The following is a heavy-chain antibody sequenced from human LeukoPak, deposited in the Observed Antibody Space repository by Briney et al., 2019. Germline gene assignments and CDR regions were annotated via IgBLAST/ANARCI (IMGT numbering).Heavy chain of an antibody. CDR1: GGSISSGGYS. D-gene: IGHD2-15*01. V-gene: IGHV4-30-2*03. J-gene: IGHJ3*02. CDR3: ARHSRTRNCSGGSCIFAFDI. Sequence: PSETLSLTCAVSGGSISSGGYSWSWIRQPPGKGLEWIGYISSTGSTYYNPSLRSLPSTSLNTSKTQFFLNLSSVAAANTAVYYCARHSRTRNCSGGSCIFAFDIWGQVAMVT. CDR2: ISSTGST.